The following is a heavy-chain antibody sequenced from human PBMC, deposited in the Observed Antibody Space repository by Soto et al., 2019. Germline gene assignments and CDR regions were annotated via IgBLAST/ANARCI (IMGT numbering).Heavy chain of an antibody. CDR1: GITFSNYW. CDR3: AGGSGWTEDY. CDR2: IKQDGSEK. Sequence: EVQLVESGGGLVQPGGSLRLSCVVSGITFSNYWMNWVRQAPGKGLEWVANIKQDGSEKNYVDSVKGRFTISRDNAKNSLYLQMNSLRVEDTAVYYCAGGSGWTEDYWGQGTLVTVSS. D-gene: IGHD6-19*01. V-gene: IGHV3-7*04. J-gene: IGHJ4*02.